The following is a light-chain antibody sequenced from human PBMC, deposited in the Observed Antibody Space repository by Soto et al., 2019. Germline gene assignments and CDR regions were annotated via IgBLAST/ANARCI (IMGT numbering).Light chain of an antibody. V-gene: IGLV2-23*01. J-gene: IGLJ2*01. CDR3: CSYAGSSTWV. CDR1: SSDVGTYDL. CDR2: EGT. Sequence: QAALTQPASVSGSPGQSITISCTGSSSDVGTYDLVSWYQQYPGKAPKLMIYEGTKRPSGISHRFSGSKSVITASLTISGLQAEDEADYYCCSYAGSSTWVFGGGTKVTVL.